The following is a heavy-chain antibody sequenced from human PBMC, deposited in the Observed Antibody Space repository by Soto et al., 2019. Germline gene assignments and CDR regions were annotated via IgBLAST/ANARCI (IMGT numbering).Heavy chain of an antibody. CDR3: ARGGLRLWPYYYYYGMDV. CDR2: INHSGST. V-gene: IGHV4-34*01. CDR1: GGSFSGYY. D-gene: IGHD3-10*01. J-gene: IGHJ6*02. Sequence: QVQLQQWGAGLLKPSETLSLTSAVYGGSFSGYYWSWIRQPPGKGLEWIGEINHSGSTNYNPSLKSRVTISVDTSKNQFSLKLSSVTAADTAVYYCARGGLRLWPYYYYYGMDVWGQGTTVTVSS.